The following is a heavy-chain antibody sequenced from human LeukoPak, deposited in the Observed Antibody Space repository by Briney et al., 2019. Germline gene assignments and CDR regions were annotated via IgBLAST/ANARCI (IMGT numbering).Heavy chain of an antibody. D-gene: IGHD5-24*01. CDR2: IIPMFGTA. J-gene: IGHJ5*02. CDR3: ARGRDGYNYIWFDP. Sequence: GASVKVSCKASGGTFSSYAISWVRQAPGQGLEWMGGIIPMFGTANYAQKFQGRVTITTDESTSTAYMELSSLRSEDTAVYYCARGRDGYNYIWFDPWGQGTLVTVSS. CDR1: GGTFSSYA. V-gene: IGHV1-69*05.